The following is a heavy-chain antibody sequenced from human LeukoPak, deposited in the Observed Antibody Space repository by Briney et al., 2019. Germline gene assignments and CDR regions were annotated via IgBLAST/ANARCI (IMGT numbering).Heavy chain of an antibody. CDR3: ARRTLNGSGAYYFDY. CDR2: IYYSGST. D-gene: IGHD3-10*01. V-gene: IGHV4-39*01. J-gene: IGHJ4*02. CDR1: GGSFSSCSYY. Sequence: PSDTLSLTCTVSGGSFSSCSYYWVWIRQPPGKGLEWIGSIYYSGSTYYNPSLKSRVTISVDTSKNQFSLKLSSVTAADTAVYYCARRTLNGSGAYYFDYWGQGTLVTVSS.